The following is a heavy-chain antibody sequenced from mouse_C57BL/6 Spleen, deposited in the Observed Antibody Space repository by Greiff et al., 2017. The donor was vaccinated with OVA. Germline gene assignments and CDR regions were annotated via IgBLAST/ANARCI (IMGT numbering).Heavy chain of an antibody. J-gene: IGHJ1*03. CDR3: ARSYYGTPDFDV. CDR1: GYTFTDYY. D-gene: IGHD1-1*01. Sequence: EVQLQQSGPELVKPGASVKISCKASGYTFTDYYMNWVKQSHGKSLEWIGDINPNNGGTSYNQKFKGKATLTVDKSSSTAYMELRSLTSEDSAVYYCARSYYGTPDFDVWGTGTTVTVSS. V-gene: IGHV1-26*01. CDR2: INPNNGGT.